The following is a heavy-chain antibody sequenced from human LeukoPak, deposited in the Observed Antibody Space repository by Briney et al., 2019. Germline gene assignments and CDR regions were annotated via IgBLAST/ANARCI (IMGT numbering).Heavy chain of an antibody. CDR1: GFTFDDYG. CDR2: IYWNGGST. V-gene: IGHV3-20*01. CDR3: ARDGEGYCSGGSCYNPYGMDV. D-gene: IGHD2-15*01. Sequence: GGSLRLSRAASGFTFDDYGMSWVRQAPGKGLEWVSGIYWNGGSTGYAHSVKGRFTISRDNAKNSLYLQMNSLRAEDTALYHCARDGEGYCSGGSCYNPYGMDVWGQGTTVTVSS. J-gene: IGHJ6*02.